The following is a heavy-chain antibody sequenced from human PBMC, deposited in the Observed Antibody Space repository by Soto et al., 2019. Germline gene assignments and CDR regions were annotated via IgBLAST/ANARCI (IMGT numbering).Heavy chain of an antibody. CDR3: TGEVASGY. CDR2: ISRDGGTK. D-gene: IGHD2-8*02. CDR1: GFTVSTYG. J-gene: IGHJ4*02. Sequence: QVQLVESGGGVVQPGRSLRLSCAVSGFTVSTYGMHGVRQAPGKGLEWVAVISRDGGTKYYADSVKGRFTISRDNSRNTLFLERNSLRGDDMAVYYCTGEVASGYWGQGTLVIVSS. V-gene: IGHV3-30*03.